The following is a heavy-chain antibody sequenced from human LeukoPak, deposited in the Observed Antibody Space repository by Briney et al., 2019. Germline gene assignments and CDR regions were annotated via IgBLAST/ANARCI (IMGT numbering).Heavy chain of an antibody. CDR1: GGSINSSNW. D-gene: IGHD3-10*01. CDR2: IYHSGST. V-gene: IGHV4-4*02. Sequence: PSETLSLTCAVSGGSINSSNWWSWVRQPPGKGLEWIGEIYHSGSTNYNPSLKSRVTISVDKSKNQFSLKLSSVTAADTAVYYCARDLTATSGGWFDPWGQGTLVTVSS. J-gene: IGHJ5*02. CDR3: ARDLTATSGGWFDP.